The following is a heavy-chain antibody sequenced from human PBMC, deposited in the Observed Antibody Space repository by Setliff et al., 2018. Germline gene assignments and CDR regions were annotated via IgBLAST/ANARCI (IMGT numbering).Heavy chain of an antibody. D-gene: IGHD3-10*01. CDR1: GFTFSSYA. CDR3: ARVGGSGSYIYYFDY. CDR2: ISYDGSNK. Sequence: GGSLRLSCAASGFTFSSYAMLWVRQAPGKGLEWVAVISYDGSNKYYADSVKGRFTISRDNSKNTLYLQMNSLRAEDTAVYYCARVGGSGSYIYYFDYWGQGTLVTVSS. V-gene: IGHV3-30-3*01. J-gene: IGHJ4*02.